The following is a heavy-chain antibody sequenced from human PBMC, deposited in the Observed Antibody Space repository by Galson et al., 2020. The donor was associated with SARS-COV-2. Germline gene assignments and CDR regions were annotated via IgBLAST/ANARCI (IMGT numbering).Heavy chain of an antibody. Sequence: SETLSLTCTLPGGSSSSGSYSWSWIRQPPGKGLEWIGHIYYRGSTNYNPSLTSRVTTSADTSKNQFSLKLSSVTAADTAMYYCARAVFNFSGGSCLTPYYYYGMDVWGQGTTVTVSS. D-gene: IGHD2-15*01. J-gene: IGHJ6*02. CDR3: ARAVFNFSGGSCLTPYYYYGMDV. CDR2: IYYRGST. V-gene: IGHV4-61*01. CDR1: GGSSSSGSYS.